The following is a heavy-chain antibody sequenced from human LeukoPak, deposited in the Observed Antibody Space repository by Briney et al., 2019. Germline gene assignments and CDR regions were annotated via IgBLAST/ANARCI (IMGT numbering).Heavy chain of an antibody. CDR3: AKFEEVRLVSYFDY. D-gene: IGHD2-21*01. V-gene: IGHV3-30*02. J-gene: IGHJ4*02. CDR2: IRYDGSNK. CDR1: GFTFSSYG. Sequence: GGSLRLSCAASGFTFSSYGMHWVRQAPGKGLEWVAFIRYDGSNKYYADSVKGRFTISRDDSKNTLYLQMNSLRAEDTAVYYCAKFEEVRLVSYFDYWGQGTLVTVSS.